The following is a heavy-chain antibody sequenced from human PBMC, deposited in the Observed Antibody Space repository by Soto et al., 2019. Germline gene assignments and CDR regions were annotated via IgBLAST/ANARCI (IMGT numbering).Heavy chain of an antibody. V-gene: IGHV4-31*03. CDR1: GGSISSGGYY. Sequence: TSETLSLTCTVSGGSISSGGYYWSWIRQHPGKGLEWVGYIYYSGGTYYNPSLKSRVTISVDTSKNQFSLKLSSVTAADTAVYYCARVMPIAVAGTNAFDIWGQGTMVTVSS. CDR2: IYYSGGT. J-gene: IGHJ3*02. D-gene: IGHD6-19*01. CDR3: ARVMPIAVAGTNAFDI.